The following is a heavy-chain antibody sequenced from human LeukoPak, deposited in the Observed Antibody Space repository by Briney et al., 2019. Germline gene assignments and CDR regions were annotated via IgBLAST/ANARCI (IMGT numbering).Heavy chain of an antibody. J-gene: IGHJ4*02. Sequence: ASVKVSCKASGYSFTSNDIHWVRQAPGQGLEWMGMIYPSDGSTSYAQKFQGRVTVTRDTSTSTVHMELSGLRSEDTAVYYCARDQEAFDYWGQGTLVTVPS. CDR1: GYSFTSND. V-gene: IGHV1-46*01. CDR3: ARDQEAFDY. CDR2: IYPSDGST.